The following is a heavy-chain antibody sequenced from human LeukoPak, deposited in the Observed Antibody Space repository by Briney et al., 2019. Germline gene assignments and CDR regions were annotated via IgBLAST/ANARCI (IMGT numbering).Heavy chain of an antibody. D-gene: IGHD2-15*01. V-gene: IGHV3-53*01. CDR2: ILSGGTI. J-gene: IGHJ4*02. CDR3: ARGYCSGGSCPGYYFDH. Sequence: GGSLRLSCAASGFTVRSNYMSWVREAPGKGVEGVSVILSGGTIYYADSVKGRFTISRDNSENTLYLQNNRLRAEDTALYYCARGYCSGGSCPGYYFDHWGQGTLVTVCS. CDR1: GFTVRSNY.